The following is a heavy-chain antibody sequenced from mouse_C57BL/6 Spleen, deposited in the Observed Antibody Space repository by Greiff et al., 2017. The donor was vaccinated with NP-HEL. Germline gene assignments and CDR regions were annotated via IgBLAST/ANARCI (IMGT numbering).Heavy chain of an antibody. CDR3: ARITTVVAPVDFDV. CDR2: IYPSDSET. V-gene: IGHV1-61*01. Sequence: QVQLQQPGAELVRPGSSVKLSCKASGYTFTSYWMDWVKQRPGQGLEWIGNIYPSDSETHYNQKFKDKATLTVDKSSSTAYMQLSSLTSEDSAVYYCARITTVVAPVDFDVWGTGTTVTVSS. D-gene: IGHD1-1*01. J-gene: IGHJ1*03. CDR1: GYTFTSYW.